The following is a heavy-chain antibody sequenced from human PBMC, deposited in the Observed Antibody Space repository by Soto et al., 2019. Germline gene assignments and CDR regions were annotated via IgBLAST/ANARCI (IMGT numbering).Heavy chain of an antibody. V-gene: IGHV3-23*01. D-gene: IGHD4-4*01. CDR2: ISGSGGST. CDR1: EFTFSSYA. CDR3: AKVPTGEMATVFQAFDI. Sequence: ELQLLESGGGLVQPGGSLRLSCVASEFTFSSYAMSWVRQAPGKGLEWVSGISGSGGSTYYADSVKGRFAVSRDNSKSTLYLQMNSLRDEDTAVYYCAKVPTGEMATVFQAFDIWGQGTMVTVSS. J-gene: IGHJ3*02.